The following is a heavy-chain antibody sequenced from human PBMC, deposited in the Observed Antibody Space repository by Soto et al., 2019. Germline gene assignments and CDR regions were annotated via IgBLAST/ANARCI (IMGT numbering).Heavy chain of an antibody. D-gene: IGHD2-15*01. V-gene: IGHV3-43D*04. CDR3: AKAKLKSDYYYGMDV. CDR1: GFTFDDYA. Sequence: LRLSCAASGFTFDDYAMHWVRQAPGKGLEWVSLISWDGGSTYYADSVKGRFTISRDNSKNSLYLQMSSLRAEDTALYYCAKAKLKSDYYYGMDVWGQGTTVTVSS. CDR2: ISWDGGST. J-gene: IGHJ6*02.